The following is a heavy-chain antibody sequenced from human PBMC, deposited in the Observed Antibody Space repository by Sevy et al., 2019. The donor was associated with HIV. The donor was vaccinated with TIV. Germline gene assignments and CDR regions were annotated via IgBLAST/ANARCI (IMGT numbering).Heavy chain of an antibody. J-gene: IGHJ6*02. CDR2: ISSSSSYI. V-gene: IGHV3-21*01. CDR3: ARDEKYYYGSGSYYAGHYYGMDV. Sequence: GGSLRLSCAASGFTFSSYSMNWVRQAPGKGLEWVSSISSSSSYIYYADSVKGRFTISRDNAKNSLYLQMNSRRAEDTAVYYCARDEKYYYGSGSYYAGHYYGMDVWGQGTTVTVSS. CDR1: GFTFSSYS. D-gene: IGHD3-10*01.